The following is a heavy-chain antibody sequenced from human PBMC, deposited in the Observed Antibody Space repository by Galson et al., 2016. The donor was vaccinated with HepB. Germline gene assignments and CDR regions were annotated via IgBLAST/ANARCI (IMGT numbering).Heavy chain of an antibody. CDR1: GYTFTTSG. CDR3: ARDVQYRFDS. D-gene: IGHD2/OR15-2a*01. CDR2: ISTYSGNT. V-gene: IGHV1-18*01. J-gene: IGHJ4*02. Sequence: SVKVSCRASGYTFTTSGISWVRQAPGQGLGWMGWISTYSGNTKYAQKFQGGLTLTTDSSTTTAYMELRSLRFDDTALYYCARDVQYRFDSWGQGTLVTVSS.